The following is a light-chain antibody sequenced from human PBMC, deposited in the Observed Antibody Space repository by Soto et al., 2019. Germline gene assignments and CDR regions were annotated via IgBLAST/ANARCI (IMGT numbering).Light chain of an antibody. Sequence: QSVLTQPPSASGTPGDRVTISFSGSISNIGSNTVNWYQQLPGTAPKLLIYSNNKRPSGVPDRFSGSKSGTSASLAISGLKSEDEADYYCAAWDDSLNGRVFGTGTKVTVL. CDR1: ISNIGSNT. CDR2: SNN. J-gene: IGLJ1*01. CDR3: AAWDDSLNGRV. V-gene: IGLV1-44*01.